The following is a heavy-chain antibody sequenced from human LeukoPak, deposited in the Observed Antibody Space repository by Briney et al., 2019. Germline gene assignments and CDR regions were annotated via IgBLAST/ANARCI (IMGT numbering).Heavy chain of an antibody. V-gene: IGHV1-18*01. CDR1: GYTFTSYG. CDR2: ISAYNGYT. J-gene: IGHJ4*02. D-gene: IGHD2-2*01. Sequence: ASVKVSCKASGYTFTSYGITWVRQAPGQGLEWMGWISAYNGYTNYAQKFQGRVTMTTDTSTTTAYMELRSLRSDDTAVYYCARDRYCDSSSCYYFDYWGQGTLVTVSS. CDR3: ARDRYCDSSSCYYFDY.